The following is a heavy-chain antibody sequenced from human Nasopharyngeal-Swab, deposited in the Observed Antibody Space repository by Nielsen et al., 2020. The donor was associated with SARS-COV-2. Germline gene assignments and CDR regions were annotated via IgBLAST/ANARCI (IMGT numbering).Heavy chain of an antibody. J-gene: IGHJ4*02. D-gene: IGHD6-13*01. CDR1: GFTFSSYG. CDR3: AKMAGYSSSWYGSSLIDY. V-gene: IGHV3-30*18. CDR2: ISYDGSNK. Sequence: SLKISCAASGFTFSSYGMHWVRQAPGKGLEWVAVISYDGSNKYYADSVKGRFTISRDNSKNTLYLQMNSLSAEDTAVYYCAKMAGYSSSWYGSSLIDYWGQGTLVTVSS.